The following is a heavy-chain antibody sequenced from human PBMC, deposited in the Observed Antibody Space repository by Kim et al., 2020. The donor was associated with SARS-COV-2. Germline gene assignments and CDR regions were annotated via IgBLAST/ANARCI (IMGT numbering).Heavy chain of an antibody. D-gene: IGHD3-10*01. Sequence: GGSLRLSCAASGFTFSSYAMSWVRQAPGKGLEWVSAISGSGGSTYYADSVKGRFTISRDNSKNTLYLQMNSLRAEDTAVYYCAKDRGITMVRGVSSPHWFDPWGQGTLVTVSS. CDR3: AKDRGITMVRGVSSPHWFDP. J-gene: IGHJ5*02. CDR1: GFTFSSYA. CDR2: ISGSGGST. V-gene: IGHV3-23*01.